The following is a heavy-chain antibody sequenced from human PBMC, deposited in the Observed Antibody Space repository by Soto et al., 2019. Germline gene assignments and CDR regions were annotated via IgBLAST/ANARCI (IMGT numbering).Heavy chain of an antibody. D-gene: IGHD6-13*01. J-gene: IGHJ4*02. CDR1: GYTFTSYG. Sequence: GASVKVSCKASGYTFTSYGISWVRQAPGQGLEWMGWISAYNSNTNYAQKLQGRVTMTTDTSTSTAYMELRSLISDDTPVYYCARASEGLATYYWGQGTLFTVSS. CDR2: ISAYNSNT. V-gene: IGHV1-18*01. CDR3: ARASEGLATYY.